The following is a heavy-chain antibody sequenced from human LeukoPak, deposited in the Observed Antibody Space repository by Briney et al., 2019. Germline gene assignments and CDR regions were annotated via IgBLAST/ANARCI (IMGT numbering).Heavy chain of an antibody. V-gene: IGHV4-30-4*01. J-gene: IGHJ6*02. Sequence: SQTLSLTCTVSGGSISSGDYYWSWLRQPPWKGLEWIGYIYYSGSTYYNPSLKSRVTISVDTSKNQFSLKLSSVTAADTAVYYCARGGLGVVITRDYYYYGMDVWGQGTTVTVSS. CDR3: ARGGLGVVITRDYYYYGMDV. D-gene: IGHD3-22*01. CDR1: GGSISSGDYY. CDR2: IYYSGST.